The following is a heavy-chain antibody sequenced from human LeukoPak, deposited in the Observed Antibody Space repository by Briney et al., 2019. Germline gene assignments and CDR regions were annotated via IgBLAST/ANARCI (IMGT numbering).Heavy chain of an antibody. CDR1: GFTFSSYS. V-gene: IGHV3-48*01. Sequence: PGGSLRLSCAASGFTFSSYSMNWVRLALGGGLEWVSYISGGSSSIYYADSVKGRFTVSRDNAKNSLYLQMNSLRAEDTAVYYCARDGRRGYGLDVWGQGTTVTVSS. J-gene: IGHJ6*02. CDR3: ARDGRRGYGLDV. CDR2: ISGGSSSI.